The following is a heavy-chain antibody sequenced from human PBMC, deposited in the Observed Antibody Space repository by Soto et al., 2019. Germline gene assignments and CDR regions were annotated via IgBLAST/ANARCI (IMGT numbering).Heavy chain of an antibody. J-gene: IGHJ6*02. V-gene: IGHV5-51*01. Sequence: PGESLKISCKGSGYSFTIYWIGWVRQMPGKGLEWMGIIYPGDSDTRYSPSFQGQVTISADKSISTAYLQWSSLKASDTAMYYCATHLAPAXYNWNHGGYYYYYGMDVWGQGTTVTVSS. CDR3: ATHLAPAXYNWNHGGYYYYYGMDV. CDR2: IYPGDSDT. D-gene: IGHD1-20*01. CDR1: GYSFTIYW.